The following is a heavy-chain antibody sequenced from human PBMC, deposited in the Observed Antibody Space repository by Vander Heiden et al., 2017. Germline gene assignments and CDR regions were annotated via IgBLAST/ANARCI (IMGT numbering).Heavy chain of an antibody. CDR2: IIPIFGTA. Sequence: QVQLVQSGAEVKKPGSSVKVSCKASGGTFSSYAISWVRQAPGQGLEWRGGIIPIFGTANYAQKFQGRVTITADESTSTAYMELSSLRSEDTAVYYCARDDFGCGDIDYYYYGMDVWGEGTTVAVSS. D-gene: IGHD3-9*01. J-gene: IGHJ6*04. CDR1: GGTFSSYA. V-gene: IGHV1-69*01. CDR3: ARDDFGCGDIDYYYYGMDV.